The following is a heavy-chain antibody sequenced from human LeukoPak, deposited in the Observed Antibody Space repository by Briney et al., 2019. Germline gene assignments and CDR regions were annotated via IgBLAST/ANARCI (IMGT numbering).Heavy chain of an antibody. J-gene: IGHJ4*02. D-gene: IGHD3-10*01. Sequence: PGGSLRLSCAASGFTFSSYWMSWVRQAPGKGLEGVANIKYDGSEKYYVDSVKGRFTISRDDAKNSLYLQMNSLGAEDTAVYYCARDGSGEWPIGYWGQGTLVTVSS. V-gene: IGHV3-7*01. CDR3: ARDGSGEWPIGY. CDR2: IKYDGSEK. CDR1: GFTFSSYW.